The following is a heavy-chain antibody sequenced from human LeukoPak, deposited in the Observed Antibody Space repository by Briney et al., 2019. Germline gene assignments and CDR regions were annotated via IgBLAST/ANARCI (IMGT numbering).Heavy chain of an antibody. CDR2: IYHSGST. Sequence: PSQTLSLTCTVSGGSISSGGYFWSWIRQPPGKGLEWIGYIYHSGSTYYNPSLKSRVTISVDRSKNQFSLKLSSVTAADTAVYYCAREGDGSTGAFDIWGQGTMVTVSS. CDR1: GGSISSGGYF. CDR3: AREGDGSTGAFDI. J-gene: IGHJ3*02. V-gene: IGHV4-30-2*01. D-gene: IGHD2-21*01.